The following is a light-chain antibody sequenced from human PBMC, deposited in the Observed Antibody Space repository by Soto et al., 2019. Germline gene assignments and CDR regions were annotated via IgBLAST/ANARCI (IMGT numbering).Light chain of an antibody. CDR2: DVS. CDR3: SSFTRSNTLI. J-gene: IGLJ2*01. CDR1: INDIGGYNY. Sequence: QSVLTQPASVSGSPGQSITSSCTGTINDIGGYNYVSWYQQHPGKVPKLFIYDVSNRPPGVSGRFSGYKSGNTASLTIAGLQADDEADYHCSSFTRSNTLIFVGGTKVTVL. V-gene: IGLV2-14*03.